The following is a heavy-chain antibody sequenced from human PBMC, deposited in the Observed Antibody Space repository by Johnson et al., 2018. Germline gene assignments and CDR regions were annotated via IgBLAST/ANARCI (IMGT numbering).Heavy chain of an antibody. CDR3: ARGLFISSDAFDV. CDR2: MNPNSGNI. V-gene: IGHV1-8*01. J-gene: IGHJ3*01. D-gene: IGHD2-2*01. CDR1: GYTFTNYD. Sequence: QERLVESGAEVKKPGASVKVSCKASGYTFTNYDINWVRQAPGQGLEWMGWMNPNSGNIGYAQKFQGRVTMTRKTSISTAYMELTILRSEDTAVYSCARGLFISSDAFDVWGQGTMVTVSS.